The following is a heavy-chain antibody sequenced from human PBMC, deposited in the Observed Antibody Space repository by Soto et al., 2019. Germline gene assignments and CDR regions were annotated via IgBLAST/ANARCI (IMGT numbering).Heavy chain of an antibody. V-gene: IGHV3-23*01. Sequence: EVQLLESGGGLEQPGGSLRLSCAASGVTVSTNGMTWVRQAPGKGLEWVSTISGGGNTYYADSVKGRFGISRDNSKNTLFLQMSSLRVEDTAIYYCATGRMPTVRVGFDYWGQGTLVTVSS. D-gene: IGHD1-1*01. CDR3: ATGRMPTVRVGFDY. CDR1: GVTVSTNG. CDR2: ISGGGNT. J-gene: IGHJ4*02.